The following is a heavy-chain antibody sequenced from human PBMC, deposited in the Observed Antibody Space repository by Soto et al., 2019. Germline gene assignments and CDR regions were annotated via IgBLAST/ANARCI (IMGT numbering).Heavy chain of an antibody. CDR2: ISGSGGST. CDR3: AKGTRSVYGGNSILFDY. CDR1: GFTFSSYA. Sequence: EVQLLESGGGLVQPGGSLRLSCAASGFTFSSYAMSWVRQAPGKGLEWVSAISGSGGSTYYADSVKGRFTISRDNSKNTLYLQMNSLRAEDTAVYYCAKGTRSVYGGNSILFDYWGQGTLVTVSS. V-gene: IGHV3-23*01. D-gene: IGHD4-17*01. J-gene: IGHJ4*02.